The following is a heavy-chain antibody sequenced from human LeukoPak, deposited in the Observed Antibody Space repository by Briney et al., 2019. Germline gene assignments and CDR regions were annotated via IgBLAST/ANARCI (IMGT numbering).Heavy chain of an antibody. CDR1: GGSFSGYY. V-gene: IGHV4-34*01. CDR2: INHSGST. Sequence: SETLSLTCAVYGGSFSGYYWSWIRQPPGKGLEWIGEINHSGSTNYNPSLKSRVTISVDTSKNQFSLKLSSVTAADTAVYYCASLRHQWELLEAGFDYWGQGTLVTVSS. J-gene: IGHJ4*02. CDR3: ASLRHQWELLEAGFDY. D-gene: IGHD1-26*01.